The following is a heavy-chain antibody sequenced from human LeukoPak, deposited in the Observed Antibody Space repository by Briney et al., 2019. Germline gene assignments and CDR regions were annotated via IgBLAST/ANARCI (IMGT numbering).Heavy chain of an antibody. CDR2: ISAYNGNT. CDR3: ARSGATGPSFFDY. J-gene: IGHJ4*02. CDR1: GYTFTGYY. V-gene: IGHV1-18*04. Sequence: ASVKVSCKASGYTFTGYYMHWVRQAPGQGLEWMGWISAYNGNTNYAQKLQGRVTMTTDTSTSTAYMELRSLRSDDTAVYYCARSGATGPSFFDYWGQGTLVTVSS. D-gene: IGHD1-26*01.